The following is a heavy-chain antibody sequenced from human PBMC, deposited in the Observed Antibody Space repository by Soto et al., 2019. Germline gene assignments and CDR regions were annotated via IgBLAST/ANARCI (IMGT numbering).Heavy chain of an antibody. V-gene: IGHV4-34*01. CDR2: INHSGST. Sequence: SETLSLTCAVYGGSFSGYYWSWIRQPPGKGLEWIGEINHSGSTNYNPSLKSRVTISVDTSKNQFSLKLSSVTAADTAVYYCARGRRLGIVLMVYDIPFDYWGQGTLVTVSS. D-gene: IGHD2-8*01. J-gene: IGHJ4*02. CDR1: GGSFSGYY. CDR3: ARGRRLGIVLMVYDIPFDY.